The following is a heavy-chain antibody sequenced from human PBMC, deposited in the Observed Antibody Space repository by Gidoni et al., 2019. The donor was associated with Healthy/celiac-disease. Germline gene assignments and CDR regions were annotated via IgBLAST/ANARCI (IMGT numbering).Heavy chain of an antibody. D-gene: IGHD3-22*01. V-gene: IGHV4-59*01. Sequence: STNYNPSLKSRVTISVDTSKNQFSLKLSSVTAADTAVYYCARAKDSNYYDSSLAFDYWGQGTLVTVSS. CDR2: ST. J-gene: IGHJ4*02. CDR3: ARAKDSNYYDSSLAFDY.